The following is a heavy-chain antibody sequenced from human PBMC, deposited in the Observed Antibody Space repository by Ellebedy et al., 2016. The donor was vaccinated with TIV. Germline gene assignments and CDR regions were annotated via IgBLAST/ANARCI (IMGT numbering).Heavy chain of an antibody. Sequence: GESLKISCAASGFTLIDYHMTWIRQAPGEALEYISYLSPSGITTNYAESVKGRFNIFRDNAKNSVFLQMKSLGAGDTAVYYCARGGFYDILTGSAFDVWGQGTMVTVSS. CDR2: LSPSGITT. CDR1: GFTLIDYH. J-gene: IGHJ3*01. V-gene: IGHV3-11*04. CDR3: ARGGFYDILTGSAFDV. D-gene: IGHD3-9*01.